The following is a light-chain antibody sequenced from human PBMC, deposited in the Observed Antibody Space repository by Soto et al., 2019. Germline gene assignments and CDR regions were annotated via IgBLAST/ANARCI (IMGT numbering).Light chain of an antibody. CDR3: RQYNYRPPG. J-gene: IGKJ5*01. Sequence: EIVMTQSPATLSVSPGERAALSCRASQSVSGNLAWYQQTPGQAPRLLIYGASTRATGIPARFSGSGFGTEFILTISSLKSEDFAVYDCRQYNYRPPGFGQGTRLEIK. V-gene: IGKV3-15*01. CDR2: GAS. CDR1: QSVSGN.